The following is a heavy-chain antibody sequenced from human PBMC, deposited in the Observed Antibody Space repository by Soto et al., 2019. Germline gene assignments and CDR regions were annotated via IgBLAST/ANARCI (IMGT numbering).Heavy chain of an antibody. Sequence: PSETLSLTCAVYGGSGGSFSGYYWSWIRQPPGKGLEWIGYIYYSGSTYYNPSLKSRVTISVDTSKNQFSLKLSSVTAADTAVYYCARSGYSYGPNPLLYWGQGTLVTVSS. V-gene: IGHV4-31*11. J-gene: IGHJ4*02. CDR1: GGSGGSFSGYY. D-gene: IGHD5-18*01. CDR2: IYYSGST. CDR3: ARSGYSYGPNPLLY.